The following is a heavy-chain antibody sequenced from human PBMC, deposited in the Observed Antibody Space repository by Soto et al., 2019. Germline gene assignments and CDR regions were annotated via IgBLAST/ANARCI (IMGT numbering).Heavy chain of an antibody. CDR3: ARVLVVPATNRYYYYGMDV. V-gene: IGHV4-4*02. CDR2: IYYSGST. J-gene: IGHJ6*02. Sequence: SETLSLTCAVSGVSISTTNWWSWVRQPPGKGLEWIGEIYYSGSTNYNPSLKSRVTISVDKSKNQFSLKLSSVTAADTAVYYCARVLVVPATNRYYYYGMDVWGQGTTVTVSS. CDR1: GVSISTTNW. D-gene: IGHD2-2*01.